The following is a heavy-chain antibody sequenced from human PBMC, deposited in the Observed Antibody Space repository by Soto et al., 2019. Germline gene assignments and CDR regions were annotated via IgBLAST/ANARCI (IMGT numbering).Heavy chain of an antibody. V-gene: IGHV3-30-3*01. CDR2: ISYDGSNK. J-gene: IGHJ6*02. CDR3: ARGSYYDSSGSPGDYYYGMDV. CDR1: GFNFKSYA. Sequence: GGSLRLSCAASGFNFKSYAIHWVRQDPGQGLEWVAVISYDGSNKYYADSVKGRFTISRDNSKNTLYLQMNSLRAEDTAVYYCARGSYYDSSGSPGDYYYGMDVWGQGTTVTV. D-gene: IGHD3-22*01.